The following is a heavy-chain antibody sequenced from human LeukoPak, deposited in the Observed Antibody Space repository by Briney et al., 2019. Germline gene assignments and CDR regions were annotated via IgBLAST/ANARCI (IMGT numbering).Heavy chain of an antibody. CDR2: ISYDGSNK. Sequence: PGRSLRLSCAASGFTFSSYGMHWVRQAPGKGLEWVAVISYDGSNKYYADSVKGRFTISRDNSKKTLYLQMNSLRAEDTAVYYCAKGRQVTAVDFDYWGQGTLVTVSS. D-gene: IGHD2-21*02. J-gene: IGHJ4*02. CDR3: AKGRQVTAVDFDY. V-gene: IGHV3-30*18. CDR1: GFTFSSYG.